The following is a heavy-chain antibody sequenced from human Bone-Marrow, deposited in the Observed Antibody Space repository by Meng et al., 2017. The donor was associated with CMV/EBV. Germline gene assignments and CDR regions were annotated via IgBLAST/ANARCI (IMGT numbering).Heavy chain of an antibody. CDR1: GFTFSSYG. CDR2: IRYDGSNK. D-gene: IGHD3-10*01. CDR3: ARERGKFGAQPPAY. J-gene: IGHJ4*02. V-gene: IGHV3-30*02. Sequence: GESLKISCAASGFTFSSYGMHWVRQAPGKGLEWVAFIRYDGSNKYYADSVKGRFTISRDNSKNTLYLQMNSLRAEDTAVYYCARERGKFGAQPPAYWGQGTLVTVSS.